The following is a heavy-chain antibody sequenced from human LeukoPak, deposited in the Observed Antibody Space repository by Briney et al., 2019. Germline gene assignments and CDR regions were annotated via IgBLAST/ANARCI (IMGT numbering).Heavy chain of an antibody. D-gene: IGHD3/OR15-3a*01. Sequence: SETLSLTCTVSGGSISSHYWSRIRQPPGKGLEWIGYIHYSGTTNYNPSLKSRVSISADTSENQMSLRLSSVTAADTAVYYCARDLYIAYYQRTGYDPFDIWGRGTLVTVSS. CDR2: IHYSGTT. CDR3: ARDLYIAYYQRTGYDPFDI. CDR1: GGSISSHY. V-gene: IGHV4-59*11. J-gene: IGHJ3*02.